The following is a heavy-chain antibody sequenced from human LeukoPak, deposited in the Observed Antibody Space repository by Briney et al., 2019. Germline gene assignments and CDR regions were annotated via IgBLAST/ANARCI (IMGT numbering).Heavy chain of an antibody. CDR1: GFTFSSYS. J-gene: IGHJ4*02. Sequence: PGGSLRLSCAASGFTFSSYSMNWVRQAPGKGPEWVSYISSSSSTIYYADSVKGRFTISRDNAKSSLYLQMNSLRDEDTAVYYCARDYRSSSGWTVDYWGQGTLVTVSS. CDR3: ARDYRSSSGWTVDY. CDR2: ISSSSSTI. D-gene: IGHD6-19*01. V-gene: IGHV3-48*02.